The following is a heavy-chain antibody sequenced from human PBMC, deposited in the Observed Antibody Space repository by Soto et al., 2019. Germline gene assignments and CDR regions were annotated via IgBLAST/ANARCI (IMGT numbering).Heavy chain of an antibody. Sequence: PSETLSLTCTVSGGSIRSYSWSWIRQPPGMGLEWIGYIYPSGSTNYNPSLKSRVTISVDTSKIQFSLRLSSVTAADTAVYYCARESQSAAGGNAFDIWGQGTMVTVSS. V-gene: IGHV4-59*01. D-gene: IGHD6-13*01. J-gene: IGHJ3*02. CDR3: ARESQSAAGGNAFDI. CDR2: IYPSGST. CDR1: GGSIRSYS.